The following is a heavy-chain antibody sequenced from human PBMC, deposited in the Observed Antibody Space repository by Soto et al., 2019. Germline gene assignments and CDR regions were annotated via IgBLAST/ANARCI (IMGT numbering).Heavy chain of an antibody. CDR2: INHSGST. J-gene: IGHJ6*03. V-gene: IGHV4-34*01. CDR3: ARGSGDRYYYYYMDV. CDR1: GGSFSGYY. D-gene: IGHD7-27*01. Sequence: QVQLQQWGAGLLKPSETLSLTCAVYGGSFSGYYWSWIRQPPGKGLEWIGEINHSGSTNYNPSLKSRVTISVDTSKNQFSLKLSSVTAADTAVYYCARGSGDRYYYYYMDVWGKGTTVTVSS.